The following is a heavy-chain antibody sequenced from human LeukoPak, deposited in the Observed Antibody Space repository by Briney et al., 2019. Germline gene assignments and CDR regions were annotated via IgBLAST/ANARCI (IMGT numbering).Heavy chain of an antibody. D-gene: IGHD3-22*01. J-gene: IGHJ4*02. Sequence: GGSLRLSCAASGFTFDDYAMHWVRQAPGKGLEWVSGISWNGGSIGYADSVKGRFTISRDNAKNSLYLQMNSLRAEDTALYYCAKVPYYYDSSGYSNYYFDYWGQGTLVTVSS. CDR2: ISWNGGSI. CDR1: GFTFDDYA. V-gene: IGHV3-9*01. CDR3: AKVPYYYDSSGYSNYYFDY.